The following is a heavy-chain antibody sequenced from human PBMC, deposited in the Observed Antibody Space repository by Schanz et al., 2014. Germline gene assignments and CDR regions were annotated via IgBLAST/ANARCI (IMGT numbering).Heavy chain of an antibody. CDR3: ARAPTAYCSDTSCLGTPFDY. Sequence: QVHLVQSGAEVKKPGSSVKVSCKASGGTFSSDTFSWVRQAPGQGLEWMGRIIPILGIANYAQNFQGRVTITADKSTSTAYMELTSLRSEDTAVYYCARAPTAYCSDTSCLGTPFDYWGQGTLVTVSS. J-gene: IGHJ4*02. V-gene: IGHV1-69*02. D-gene: IGHD2-2*01. CDR2: IIPILGIA. CDR1: GGTFSSDT.